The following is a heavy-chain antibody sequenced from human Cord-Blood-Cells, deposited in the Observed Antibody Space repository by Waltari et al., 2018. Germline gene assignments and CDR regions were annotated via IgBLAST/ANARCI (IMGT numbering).Heavy chain of an antibody. CDR2: INHSGST. Sequence: QVQLQQWGAGLLKPSETLSLTCAVYGGSFSGYYWSWIRQPPGKGLEGSGEINHSGSTDANPALKRRVTISVDTSKNQFSLKLSSGTAADTAVYYCARKLSSSSGYFDLWGRGTLVTVSS. D-gene: IGHD6-6*01. CDR3: ARKLSSSSGYFDL. CDR1: GGSFSGYY. V-gene: IGHV4-34*01. J-gene: IGHJ2*01.